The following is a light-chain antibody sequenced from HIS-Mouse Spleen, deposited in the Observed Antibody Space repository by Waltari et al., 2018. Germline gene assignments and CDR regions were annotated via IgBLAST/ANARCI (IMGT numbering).Light chain of an antibody. V-gene: IGKV1-5*03. Sequence: IQMNQSPSTQSASVGERVTITCRACQSISSWLAWYQQKPGKAPKLLIYKASSLESGVPSRFSGSGSGTEFTLTISSLQPDDFATYYCQQYNSYWTFGQGTKVEIK. CDR2: KAS. J-gene: IGKJ1*01. CDR1: QSISSW. CDR3: QQYNSYWT.